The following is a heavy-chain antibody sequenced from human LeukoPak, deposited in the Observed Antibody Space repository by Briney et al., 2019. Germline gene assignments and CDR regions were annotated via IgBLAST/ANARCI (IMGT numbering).Heavy chain of an antibody. Sequence: SETLSLTCTVSGGSISSGGYYWSWIRQHPGKGLEWIGYIYYSGSTYYNPSLKSRVTISVDTSKNQFSLKLSSVTAADTAVYYCARGGRYFDWLLSRDSRRNCFDYWGQGTLVTVSS. CDR2: IYYSGST. CDR1: GGSISSGGYY. D-gene: IGHD3-9*01. J-gene: IGHJ4*02. V-gene: IGHV4-31*03. CDR3: ARGGRYFDWLLSRDSRRNCFDY.